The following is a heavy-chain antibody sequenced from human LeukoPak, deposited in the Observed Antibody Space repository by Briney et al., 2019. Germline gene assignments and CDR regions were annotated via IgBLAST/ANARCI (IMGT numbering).Heavy chain of an antibody. D-gene: IGHD2-2*01. Sequence: SETLSLTCAVYGGSFSGYYWSWIRQPPGKGLEWIGEINHSGSTNYNPFLKSRVTISVDTSKNQFSLKLSSVTAADTAVYYCARGGPSVYCSSTSCSWWFDPWGQGTLVTVSS. CDR1: GGSFSGYY. CDR3: ARGGPSVYCSSTSCSWWFDP. V-gene: IGHV4-34*01. CDR2: INHSGST. J-gene: IGHJ5*02.